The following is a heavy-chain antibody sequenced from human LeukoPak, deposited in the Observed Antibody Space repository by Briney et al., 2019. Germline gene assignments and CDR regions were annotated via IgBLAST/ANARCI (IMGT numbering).Heavy chain of an antibody. Sequence: GASLRLSCAASGFTFSSYAMSWVRQAPGKGLEWVSAISGSGGSTYYADSVKGRFTISRDNSKNTLYLQMNSLRAEDTAVYYCARQKRTEIQLWLRPFDYWGQGTLVTVSS. CDR1: GFTFSSYA. V-gene: IGHV3-23*01. CDR3: ARQKRTEIQLWLRPFDY. CDR2: ISGSGGST. J-gene: IGHJ4*02. D-gene: IGHD5-18*01.